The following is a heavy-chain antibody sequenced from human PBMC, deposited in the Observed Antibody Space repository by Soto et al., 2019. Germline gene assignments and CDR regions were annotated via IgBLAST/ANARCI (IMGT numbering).Heavy chain of an antibody. CDR3: ARCKQKATHCAMDV. J-gene: IGHJ6*02. V-gene: IGHV3-33*01. CDR2: INYDGSSK. Sequence: QVHLVESGGGAVQAGRSLRVSCETSGFIFSACGMHWVRQAPGKGLEWVAFINYDGSSKFYGDSVKGRFTVSRDNSKNTLFLQLNSLRGEDTATYYCARCKQKATHCAMDVWGQGATVTVTS. D-gene: IGHD6-13*01. CDR1: GFIFSACG.